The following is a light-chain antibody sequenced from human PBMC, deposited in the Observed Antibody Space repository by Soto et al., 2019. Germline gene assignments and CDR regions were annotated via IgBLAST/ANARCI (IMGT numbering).Light chain of an antibody. CDR1: QSISSY. Sequence: DIQMTQSPSSLSASVGDRVTITCRASQSISSYLTWYQQKPGKAPKLLVYAASSLQSGVPSRFSGSGPGTDFTLTISSLQPEDFATYYWLQSYSTPPGVTFGGGTKVEIK. CDR2: AAS. J-gene: IGKJ4*01. V-gene: IGKV1-39*01. CDR3: LQSYSTPPGVT.